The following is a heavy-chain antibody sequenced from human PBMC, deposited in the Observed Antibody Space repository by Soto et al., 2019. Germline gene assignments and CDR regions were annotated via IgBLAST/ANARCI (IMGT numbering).Heavy chain of an antibody. J-gene: IGHJ4*02. Sequence: WGSLILSCASSGFTFSSYAMTWVRQAPGRGLECVSDITASGGSAYYADSVKGRFTVSRDNSENTLYLQMNSLRAEDTAVYYCAKVAGKGYDFTPHFDYWGQGTLVTVSS. CDR3: AKVAGKGYDFTPHFDY. D-gene: IGHD3-22*01. CDR1: GFTFSSYA. V-gene: IGHV3-23*01. CDR2: ITASGGSA.